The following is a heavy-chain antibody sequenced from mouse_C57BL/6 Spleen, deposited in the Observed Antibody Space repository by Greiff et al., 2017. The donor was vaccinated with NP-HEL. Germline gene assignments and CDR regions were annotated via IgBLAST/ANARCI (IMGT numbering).Heavy chain of an antibody. CDR1: GFTFSDYG. CDR3: ATRWLLPRYWYFDV. D-gene: IGHD2-3*01. CDR2: ISSGSSTI. J-gene: IGHJ1*03. Sequence: EVKLMESGGGLVKPGGSLKLSCAASGFTFSDYGMHWVRQAPEKGLEWVAYISSGSSTIYYPDTVKGRFTISRDNAKNTLFLQMTSLRSEDTAMYYCATRWLLPRYWYFDVWGTGTTVTVSS. V-gene: IGHV5-17*01.